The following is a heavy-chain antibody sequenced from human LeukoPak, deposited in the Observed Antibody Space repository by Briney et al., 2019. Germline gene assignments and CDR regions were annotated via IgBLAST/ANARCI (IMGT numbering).Heavy chain of an antibody. CDR1: GGSISSYY. V-gene: IGHV4-59*01. CDR2: IYYSGST. D-gene: IGHD5-18*01. CDR3: ARRPPDMVAFDY. Sequence: SETLSLTCTVSGGSISSYYWSWIRQPPRKGPEWIGYIYYSGSTNYNPSLKSRVSISVDTSKNQFSLRLRSVTAADTAVYYCARRPPDMVAFDYWGQETLVTVSS. J-gene: IGHJ4*02.